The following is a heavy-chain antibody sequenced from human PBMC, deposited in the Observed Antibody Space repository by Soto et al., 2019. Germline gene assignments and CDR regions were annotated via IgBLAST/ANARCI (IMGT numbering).Heavy chain of an antibody. J-gene: IGHJ4*02. V-gene: IGHV3-23*01. D-gene: IGHD6-19*01. CDR2: ISGSGGST. CDR3: AVPTGIEVTGPDY. CDR1: GFTFSSYA. Sequence: EVQLLESGGGLVQPGGSLRLSCAASGFTFSSYAMSWVCQAPGKGLQWVSAISGSGGSTYYADSVKGRFSISRDNSKNTLHLQMNSLRAEDTAVYYCAVPTGIEVTGPDYWGQGTLVTVSS.